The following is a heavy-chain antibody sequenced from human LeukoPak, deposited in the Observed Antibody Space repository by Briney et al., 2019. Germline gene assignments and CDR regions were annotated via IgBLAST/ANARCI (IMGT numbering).Heavy chain of an antibody. D-gene: IGHD2-21*01. CDR2: IYGGGST. CDR1: GFTVSSNY. CDR3: ASKGQYCGTLTCKDY. Sequence: GGSLRFSCAASGFTVSSNYMSWVRKAPGKGLECVSLIYGGGSTYYADSVKGRFTISRDNSKNTIFLQLTSLRVEDTAVYYCASKGQYCGTLTCKDYWGRGTLVTVSS. V-gene: IGHV3-53*01. J-gene: IGHJ4*02.